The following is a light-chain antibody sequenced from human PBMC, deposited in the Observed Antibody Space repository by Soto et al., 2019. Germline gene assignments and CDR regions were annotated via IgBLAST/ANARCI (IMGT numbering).Light chain of an antibody. J-gene: IGKJ4*01. Sequence: DIQMTQSPSSLSASVGDRVTITCRASQSISNYVNWYQQKPGEAPKILIYAAFSLQSGVPSRCSGCGTGTEFTITISRLQPKDIAYYVCQQSFSTLLTFGGGTTVEIK. CDR1: QSISNY. CDR2: AAF. V-gene: IGKV1-39*01. CDR3: QQSFSTLLT.